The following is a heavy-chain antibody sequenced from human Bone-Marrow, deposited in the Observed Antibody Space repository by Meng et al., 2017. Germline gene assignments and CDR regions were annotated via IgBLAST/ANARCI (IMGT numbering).Heavy chain of an antibody. D-gene: IGHD2-2*01. Sequence: QVQLLQSGAEGKKPGASVKVSCKASGYTLTNYAINWLRQAPGQGLEWMGWIDTKTGNPTYAQGFRGRLVFSLDTSVSTAYLEISGLKADDTAVYYCTRDGYSDCSRTSCFDYWGQGTLVTVSS. V-gene: IGHV7-4-1*02. CDR1: GYTLTNYA. J-gene: IGHJ4*02. CDR2: IDTKTGNP. CDR3: TRDGYSDCSRTSCFDY.